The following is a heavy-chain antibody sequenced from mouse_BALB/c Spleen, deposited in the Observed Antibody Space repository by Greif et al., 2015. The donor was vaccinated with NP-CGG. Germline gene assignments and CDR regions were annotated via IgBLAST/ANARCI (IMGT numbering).Heavy chain of an antibody. V-gene: IGHV1-55*01. CDR1: GYNFTSYW. D-gene: IGHD2-10*02. CDR3: AVWYYAMDY. J-gene: IGHJ4*01. Sequence: VQLQQSGAELVKPGTSVKLSCKASGYNFTSYWINWVKLRPGQGLEWIGDIYPGSGSTNYNEKFKSKATLTVDTSSSSAYMHLSSLASDDSALYYCAVWYYAMDYWGQGPSVTVSS. CDR2: IYPGSGST.